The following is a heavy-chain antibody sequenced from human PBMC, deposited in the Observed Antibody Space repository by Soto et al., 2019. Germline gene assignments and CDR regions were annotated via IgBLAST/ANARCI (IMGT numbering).Heavy chain of an antibody. CDR3: ARDYSGWFDP. Sequence: PGGSLRLSCAASGFTFSSYSMNWVRQAPGKGLEWVSYISSSSSTIYYADSVKGRFTISRDNAKNSLYLQMNSLRDVDTAVYYCARDYSGWFDPWGQGTLVTVSS. J-gene: IGHJ5*02. CDR1: GFTFSSYS. V-gene: IGHV3-48*02. CDR2: ISSSSSTI. D-gene: IGHD3-10*01.